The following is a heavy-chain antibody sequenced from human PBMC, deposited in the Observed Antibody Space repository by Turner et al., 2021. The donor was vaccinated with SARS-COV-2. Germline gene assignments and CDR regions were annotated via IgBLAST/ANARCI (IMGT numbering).Heavy chain of an antibody. Sequence: VQLVQSGAAVKRAGSSVKVACKASGGTFSRIALNWVRQAPGQGIEWMGRIIPSVGIINYIPRFQGRIKITADQSTSTGYMQLRSLRSDDTAMYYCATSDRDFYQKGWFDPWGQGTLVIVSS. J-gene: IGHJ5*02. D-gene: IGHD2-21*02. V-gene: IGHV1-69*04. CDR1: GGTFSRIA. CDR2: IIPSVGII. CDR3: ATSDRDFYQKGWFDP.